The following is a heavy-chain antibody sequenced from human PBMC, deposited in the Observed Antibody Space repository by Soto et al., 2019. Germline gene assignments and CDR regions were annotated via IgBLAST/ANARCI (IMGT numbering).Heavy chain of an antibody. Sequence: LRLSCAASGFTFSSYAMSWVRQAPGKGLEWVSAISGSGGSTYYADSVKGRFTISRDNSKNTLYLQMNSLRAEDTAVYYCAKGPYAQQLSNWFDPWGQGTLVTVSS. CDR1: GFTFSSYA. J-gene: IGHJ5*02. CDR3: AKGPYAQQLSNWFDP. D-gene: IGHD6-13*01. V-gene: IGHV3-23*01. CDR2: ISGSGGST.